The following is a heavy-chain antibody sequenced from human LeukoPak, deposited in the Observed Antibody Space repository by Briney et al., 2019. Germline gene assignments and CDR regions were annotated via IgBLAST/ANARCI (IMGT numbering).Heavy chain of an antibody. J-gene: IGHJ4*02. V-gene: IGHV1-2*02. CDR2: FNPNSGGT. Sequence: GASVKVSCKASGYTFTDYYMHWVRQAPGQGLEWMGWFNPNSGGTIYAQKFQGRVTMTRDTTISTAYMEVSSPRPDDTAVYYCARDEVGPFDYWGQGTLVTVSS. D-gene: IGHD1-26*01. CDR3: ARDEVGPFDY. CDR1: GYTFTDYY.